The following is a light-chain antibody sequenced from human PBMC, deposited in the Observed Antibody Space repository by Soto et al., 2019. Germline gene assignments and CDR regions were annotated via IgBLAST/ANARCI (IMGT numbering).Light chain of an antibody. J-gene: IGLJ2*01. CDR3: SSYAGTKTLV. CDR1: IGDIGTYYY. Sequence: QSALTQPPSASGSLGQSVTISCTGTIGDIGTYYYVSWYQQHPGKAPKLIIYEVSERPSGVPDRFSGSKSGNTASLTVSGLQAGDEADYYCSSYAGTKTLVFGGGTKLPVL. CDR2: EVS. V-gene: IGLV2-8*01.